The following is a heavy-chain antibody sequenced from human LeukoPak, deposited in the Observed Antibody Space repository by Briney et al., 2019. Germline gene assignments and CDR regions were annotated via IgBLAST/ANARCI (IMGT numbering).Heavy chain of an antibody. CDR2: ISSSSSYI. D-gene: IGHD3-10*01. CDR1: GFTFSSYS. J-gene: IGHJ4*02. CDR3: AREVSGGFVDY. V-gene: IGHV3-21*01. Sequence: GGSLRLSCAASGFTFSSYSMNWVCQAPGKGLEWVSSISSSSSYIYYADSVKGRFTISRDNAKNSLYLQMNSLRAEDTAVYYCAREVSGGFVDYWGQGTLVTVSS.